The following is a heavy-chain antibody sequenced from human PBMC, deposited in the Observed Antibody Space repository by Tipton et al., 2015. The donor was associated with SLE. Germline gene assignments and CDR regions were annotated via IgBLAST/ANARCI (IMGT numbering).Heavy chain of an antibody. Sequence: GSLRLSCAASGFTFSVYEMNWVRQAPGQGLEWVSYISTSGSTIHYADSVKGRFTISRDNAKDSLYLQMNSLRAEDTAVYYCARAERDYGGRSDAFDIWGQGTMVAVSS. CDR2: ISTSGSTI. J-gene: IGHJ3*02. D-gene: IGHD4-23*01. CDR3: ARAERDYGGRSDAFDI. CDR1: GFTFSVYE. V-gene: IGHV3-48*03.